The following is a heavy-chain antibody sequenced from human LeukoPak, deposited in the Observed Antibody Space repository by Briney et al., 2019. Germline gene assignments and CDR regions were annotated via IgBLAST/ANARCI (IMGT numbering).Heavy chain of an antibody. CDR3: ARSYSSSWYFDY. J-gene: IGHJ4*02. D-gene: IGHD6-13*01. CDR1: GYIFTSYG. V-gene: IGHV5-51*01. CDR2: IYPGDSDT. Sequence: GESLQISCKCSGYIFTSYGIGWVRQMPGKVLEWMGIIYPGDSDTRYSPSFQGQVTISADKSVSTTYLQWSSLKASDTAIYYCARSYSSSWYFDYWGQGTLVTVSS.